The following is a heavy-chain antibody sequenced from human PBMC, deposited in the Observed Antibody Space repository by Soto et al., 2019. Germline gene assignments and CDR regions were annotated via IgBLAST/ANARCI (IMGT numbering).Heavy chain of an antibody. J-gene: IGHJ4*02. V-gene: IGHV3-30*18. CDR3: AKDTLWFGEYYFDY. CDR2: ISYDGSNK. Sequence: QVQLVESGGGVVQPGRSLRLSCAASGFTFSSYGMHWVRQAPGKGLEWVAVISYDGSNKYYADSVKGRFTISRDNSKNTLYLQMNSLRAEDTAVYYCAKDTLWFGEYYFDYWGQGTLVTVSS. D-gene: IGHD3-10*01. CDR1: GFTFSSYG.